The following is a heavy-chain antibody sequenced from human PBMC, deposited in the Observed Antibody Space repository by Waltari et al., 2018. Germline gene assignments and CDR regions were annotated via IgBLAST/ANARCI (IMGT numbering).Heavy chain of an antibody. V-gene: IGHV3-74*02. D-gene: IGHD3-22*01. Sequence: EVQLVESGGDLVQPGGSLRLSCAGSGFTFNTYWMHWVRQVPGKGLVWVSRINPHGNSTNYADSVKGRFTISRDNAKNTLYLQMNSLRAGDTAVYYCARGHYDSSGYYLSYYYGLDVWGQGTTVTVSS. CDR2: INPHGNST. J-gene: IGHJ6*02. CDR3: ARGHYDSSGYYLSYYYGLDV. CDR1: GFTFNTYW.